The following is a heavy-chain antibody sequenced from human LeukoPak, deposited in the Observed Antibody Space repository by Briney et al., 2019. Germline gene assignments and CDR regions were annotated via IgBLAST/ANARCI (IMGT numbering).Heavy chain of an antibody. J-gene: IGHJ4*02. V-gene: IGHV5-51*01. CDR1: GYSFTSYW. CDR3: ARLNTPWSWLLIDY. D-gene: IGHD3-22*01. Sequence: RGESLKISCKGSGYSFTSYWIGWVRQMPGKGPEWMGIIYPGDSDTRYSPSFQGQVTISADKSISTAYLQWSSLKASDTAMYYCARLNTPWSWLLIDYWGQGTLVTVSS. CDR2: IYPGDSDT.